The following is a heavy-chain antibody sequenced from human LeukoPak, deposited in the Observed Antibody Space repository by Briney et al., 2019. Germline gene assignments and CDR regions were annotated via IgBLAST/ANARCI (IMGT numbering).Heavy chain of an antibody. V-gene: IGHV4-61*01. CDR2: IYYSGST. Sequence: PSETLSLTCTVSGGSFSSGSYYWSWIRQPPGTGLEWIGYIYYSGSTNYNPSLKSRVTISVDTSKNQFSLKLSSVTAADTAVYYCAREAFGVGLDYWGQGTLVTVSS. J-gene: IGHJ4*02. CDR3: AREAFGVGLDY. D-gene: IGHD2-8*01. CDR1: GGSFSSGSYY.